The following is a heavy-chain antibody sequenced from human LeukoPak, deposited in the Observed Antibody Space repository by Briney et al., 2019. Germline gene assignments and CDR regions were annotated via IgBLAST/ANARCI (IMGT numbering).Heavy chain of an antibody. Sequence: GGSLRLSCAASGFTVSSNYMSWVREAPGKGLEWVSVIYSGGSTYYADSVKGRFTISRDNSKNTLYLQMNSLRAEDTAVYYCARDKRESGPIYYFDYWGQGTLVTVSS. J-gene: IGHJ4*02. CDR1: GFTVSSNY. D-gene: IGHD3-9*01. CDR2: IYSGGST. V-gene: IGHV3-53*01. CDR3: ARDKRESGPIYYFDY.